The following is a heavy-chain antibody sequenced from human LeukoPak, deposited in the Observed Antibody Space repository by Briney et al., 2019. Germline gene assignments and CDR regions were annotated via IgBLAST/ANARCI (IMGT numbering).Heavy chain of an antibody. J-gene: IGHJ4*02. CDR2: ISYDGSNK. CDR3: AREMGGYCSSTSCPLDY. CDR1: GFTFSSYA. V-gene: IGHV3-30-3*01. D-gene: IGHD2-2*01. Sequence: GGSLRLSCAASGFTFSSYAMHWVRQAPGKGLEWVAVISYDGSNKYYADSVKGRFTISRDNSKNTLYLQMNSLRAEDTAVYYCAREMGGYCSSTSCPLDYWGQGTLVTVSS.